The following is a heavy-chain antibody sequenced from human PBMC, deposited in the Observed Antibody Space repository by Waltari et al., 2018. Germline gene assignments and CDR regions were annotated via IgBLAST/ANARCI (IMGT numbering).Heavy chain of an antibody. J-gene: IGHJ4*02. Sequence: QVQLQESGPGLVKPSETLSLTCTVSDASINTYYWSWIRQPAGKGLEWMGRIHSSGFPNLIPSLKSRVTMSINTPNNKSSLKWTLLTAATAPVFYCARKTYGNFLTSFDSWAREPWSPSPQ. CDR1: DASINTYY. CDR3: ARKTYGNFLTSFDS. CDR2: IHSSGFP. V-gene: IGHV4-4*07. D-gene: IGHD4-17*01.